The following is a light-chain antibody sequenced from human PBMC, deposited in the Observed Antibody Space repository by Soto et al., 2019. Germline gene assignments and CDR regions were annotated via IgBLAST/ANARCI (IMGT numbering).Light chain of an antibody. CDR1: SSDVGSYNL. Sequence: QSVLTQPASVSGSPGQSITISCTGTSSDVGSYNLVSWYQQHPGKAPKLLIYEGSKRPSGVSNRFSGSKSGNTASLTVSGLQAEDEADYYCSSYAGDTTSDVVFGGGTKVTVL. CDR2: EGS. CDR3: SSYAGDTTSDVV. J-gene: IGLJ2*01. V-gene: IGLV2-23*01.